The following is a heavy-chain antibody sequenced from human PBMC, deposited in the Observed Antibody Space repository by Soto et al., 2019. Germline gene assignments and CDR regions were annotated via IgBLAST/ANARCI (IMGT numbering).Heavy chain of an antibody. CDR3: ASSPHYYDSSGYYPNWFDP. CDR2: IYYSGST. Sequence: SETLSLTGSVSACSSRSYYWGWIWQPPGKGLGWMWYIYYSGSTNCNPSLKSRVTISVDTSKNQFSLKLSSVTAADTAVYYCASSPHYYDSSGYYPNWFDPWGQETLVTVS. J-gene: IGHJ5*02. V-gene: IGHV4-59*01. D-gene: IGHD3-22*01. CDR1: ACSSRSYY.